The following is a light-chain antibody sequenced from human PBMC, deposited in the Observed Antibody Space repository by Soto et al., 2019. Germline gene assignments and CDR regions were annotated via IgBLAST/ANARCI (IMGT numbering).Light chain of an antibody. CDR1: QSVSSN. Sequence: EIVMTQSPATLSVSPGERATLSCRASQSVSSNLAWYQQKPGQAPRLLIYGASTRATGIPARFSGSGSGTECTLSLSTLHSQDFAEFYCQQYDNWPITFGQGTRLEIK. CDR2: GAS. V-gene: IGKV3-15*01. J-gene: IGKJ5*01. CDR3: QQYDNWPIT.